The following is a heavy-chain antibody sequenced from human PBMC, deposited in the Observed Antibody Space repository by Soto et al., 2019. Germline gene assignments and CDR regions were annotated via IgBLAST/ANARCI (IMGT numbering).Heavy chain of an antibody. V-gene: IGHV3-64*02. CDR2: ISSNGGST. CDR3: ARYGYSYGGGLDY. Sequence: EVQLVASGEGLVQPGGSLRLSCAASGFTFSSYAMHWVRQAPGKGLEYVSAISSNGGSTYYADSVKGRFTISRDNSKNTLYLKMGNMSAENMAVYYRARYGYSYGGGLDYWGQGTLVTVSS. J-gene: IGHJ4*02. D-gene: IGHD5-18*01. CDR1: GFTFSSYA.